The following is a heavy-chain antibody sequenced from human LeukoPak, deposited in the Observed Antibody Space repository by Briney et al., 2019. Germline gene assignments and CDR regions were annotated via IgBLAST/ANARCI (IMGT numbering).Heavy chain of an antibody. V-gene: IGHV3-33*01. CDR1: GFTFSSYG. CDR3: ARGTTDLDY. CDR2: IWYDGSNK. Sequence: GGSLRLSCAASGFTFSSYGMHWVRQAPGKGLEWVAVIWYDGSNKYYADSVQGRFTISRDNSRNTLYLHIDSLRVEDTATYYCARGTTDLDYWGQGTRVIVSS. J-gene: IGHJ4*02. D-gene: IGHD1-14*01.